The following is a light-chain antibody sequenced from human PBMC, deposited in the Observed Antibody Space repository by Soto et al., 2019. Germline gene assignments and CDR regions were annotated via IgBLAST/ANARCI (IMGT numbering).Light chain of an antibody. J-gene: IGKJ1*01. CDR3: LQHYSWPRT. CDR2: RIF. CDR1: QSVSGY. V-gene: IGKV3-15*01. Sequence: EIVMTQSPGTVSVFPGETVTLSCRASQSVSGYLDWFHQKPGQAPRLVLLRIFTRAIGVPARFSGSGSETEFTLTISGRQSEYSGVYYCLQHYSWPRTFGQGTKVEIK.